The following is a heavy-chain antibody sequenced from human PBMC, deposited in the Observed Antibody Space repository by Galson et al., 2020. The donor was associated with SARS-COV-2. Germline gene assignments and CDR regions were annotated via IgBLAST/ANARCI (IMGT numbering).Heavy chain of an antibody. D-gene: IGHD6-13*01. Sequence: ASVKVSCKVSGYTLTELSIHWVRQAPGQGLEWLGGFDTEDAKTIYAQKFQGRVTMTEDTSTDTAYMELSSLRSEDTAVYYCATGRVQPLNYYYYGMDVWGQGTTVTVSS. CDR3: ATGRVQPLNYYYYGMDV. CDR1: GYTLTELS. V-gene: IGHV1-24*01. CDR2: FDTEDAKT. J-gene: IGHJ6*02.